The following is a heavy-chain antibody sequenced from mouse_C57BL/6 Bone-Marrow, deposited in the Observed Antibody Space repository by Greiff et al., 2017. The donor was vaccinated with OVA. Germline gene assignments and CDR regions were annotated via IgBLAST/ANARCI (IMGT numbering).Heavy chain of an antibody. CDR2: IDPSDSYT. D-gene: IGHD2-3*01. CDR1: GYTFTSYW. J-gene: IGHJ3*01. CDR3: ARGGWLGFAY. Sequence: VQLQQPGAELVKPGASVKLSCKASGYTFTSYWMQWVKQRPGQGLEWIGEIDPSDSYTNYNQKFKGKATLTVDTSSSTAYMQLSSLTSEDSAVYYCARGGWLGFAYWGQGTLVTVSA. V-gene: IGHV1-50*01.